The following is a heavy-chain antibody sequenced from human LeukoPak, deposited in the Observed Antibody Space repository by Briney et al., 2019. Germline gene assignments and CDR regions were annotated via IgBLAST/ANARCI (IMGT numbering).Heavy chain of an antibody. D-gene: IGHD2-21*02. J-gene: IGHJ4*02. Sequence: SETLSLTCTVSGGSISTSNYYWSWIRQPPGKGLEWIGYVYYSGSTEYNPSLRSRVTMSLEMSKHQFSLNLTSVTAADTAVYYCASNTATVFDYWGQGALVTVPS. CDR1: GGSISTSNYY. CDR3: ASNTATVFDY. V-gene: IGHV4-61*01. CDR2: VYYSGST.